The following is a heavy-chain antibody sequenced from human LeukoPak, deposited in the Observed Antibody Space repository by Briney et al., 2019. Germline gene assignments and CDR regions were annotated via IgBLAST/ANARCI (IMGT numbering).Heavy chain of an antibody. D-gene: IGHD1-26*01. J-gene: IGHJ4*02. V-gene: IGHV3-30*02. CDR3: AKQAVRELLY. Sequence: PGGSLRLSCAASGFTFSRYGMHWIRQAPGKGLEWVAFIRYDGSNKYYVDSVKGRFTISRDNSKNTLYLQMNSLRAEDTAVYYCAKQAVRELLYWRQGTLVTVSS. CDR2: IRYDGSNK. CDR1: GFTFSRYG.